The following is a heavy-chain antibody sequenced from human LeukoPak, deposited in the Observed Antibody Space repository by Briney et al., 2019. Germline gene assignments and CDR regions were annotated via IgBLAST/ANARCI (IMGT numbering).Heavy chain of an antibody. CDR2: ISDSGSIT. J-gene: IGHJ4*02. D-gene: IGHD1-26*01. CDR3: AKVRGSGAGINY. V-gene: IGHV3-23*01. CDR1: GFAFSSQA. Sequence: PGGSLRLSCAASGFAFSSQAMGWVRQAPGKGLEWVSVISDSGSITYYADSVKGRFTISRDNSKNTLFLQMSSLRAEDTAVYYCAKVRGSGAGINYWGQGTLVTVSS.